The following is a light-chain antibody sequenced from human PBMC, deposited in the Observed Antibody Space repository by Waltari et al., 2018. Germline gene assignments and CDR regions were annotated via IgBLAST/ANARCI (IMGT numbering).Light chain of an antibody. CDR2: WAS. V-gene: IGKV4-1*01. CDR1: HSLLYSSNNKNY. Sequence: DIVMTQSPDSLAVSLGERATINSRSSHSLLYSSNNKNYLAWYQHKPGQPPKLLFYWASTRESGVPDRFSGSGSGTEFTLTISSLQAEDVAVYFCQQYYSTPSFGQGTKLEIK. J-gene: IGKJ2*01. CDR3: QQYYSTPS.